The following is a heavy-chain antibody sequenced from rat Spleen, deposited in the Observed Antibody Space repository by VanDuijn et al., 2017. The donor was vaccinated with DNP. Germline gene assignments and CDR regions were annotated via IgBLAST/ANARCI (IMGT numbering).Heavy chain of an antibody. Sequence: EVQLQESGPGLVKPSQSLSLTCSVTGYSITTNYWGWIRQFPGNKMEYIGHISYSGRTDYNPSLKSRISITRDTSRNHFFLHLISVTTEDTATYYCARWTRYFDYWGQGVMVTVSS. D-gene: IGHD1-7*01. CDR3: ARWTRYFDY. CDR1: GYSITTNY. CDR2: ISYSGRT. V-gene: IGHV3-1*01. J-gene: IGHJ2*01.